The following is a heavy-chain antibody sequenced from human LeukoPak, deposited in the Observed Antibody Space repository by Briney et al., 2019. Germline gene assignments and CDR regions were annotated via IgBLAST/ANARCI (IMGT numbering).Heavy chain of an antibody. V-gene: IGHV3-21*01. CDR1: GFSFSQHS. CDR2: ITGGGTFT. J-gene: IGHJ3*02. CDR3: VTGDNPDYTWENHRLDAFDI. D-gene: IGHD3-16*01. Sequence: GGSLRLSCEACGFSFSQHSMGWVRLAPGKGLEWVSSITGGGTFTFYADSVKGRFTVSRDNANNLLFLQLHSLRADDTAIYYCVTGDNPDYTWENHRLDAFDIWGQGTMVTVSS.